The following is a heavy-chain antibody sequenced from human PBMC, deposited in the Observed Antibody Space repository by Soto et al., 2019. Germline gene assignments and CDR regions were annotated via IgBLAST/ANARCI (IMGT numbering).Heavy chain of an antibody. CDR1: GGSISSYY. D-gene: IGHD6-13*01. CDR2: IYYSGST. V-gene: IGHV4-59*01. CDR3: VRDKAGGAFDY. J-gene: IGHJ4*02. Sequence: SETLSLTCTVSGGSISSYYWSWIRQPPGKGLEWIGYIYYSGSTNYNPSLKSRVTISVDTSKNQFSLKLSSVTAADTAVYYCVRDKAGGAFDYWGQGTLVTVSS.